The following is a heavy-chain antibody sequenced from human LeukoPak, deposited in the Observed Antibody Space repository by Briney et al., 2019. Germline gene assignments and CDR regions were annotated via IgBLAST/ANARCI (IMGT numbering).Heavy chain of an antibody. Sequence: GRSLRLSCAASGFTFSGYAMHWVRQAPGKGLEWLSVISYDGSSIFYADPVKGRLTISRDNSKNTLYLQMDSRRAEDTAIYYCAARYDYGDFPGDYWGQGTLVTVSS. J-gene: IGHJ4*02. V-gene: IGHV3-30-3*01. CDR3: AARYDYGDFPGDY. D-gene: IGHD4-17*01. CDR1: GFTFSGYA. CDR2: ISYDGSSI.